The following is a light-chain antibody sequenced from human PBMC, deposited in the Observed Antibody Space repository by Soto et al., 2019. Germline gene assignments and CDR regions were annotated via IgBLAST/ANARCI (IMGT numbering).Light chain of an antibody. V-gene: IGLV1-47*02. Sequence: QAVVTQPPSASVTPGQRVTISCSGSSSNIGTNYVYWYQQLPGTAPKLLIYSNNQRPSGVPDRFSGSKSGTSASLAISGLRSEDEADYYCAAWDDSLSGYVFGTGTKLTVL. CDR2: SNN. CDR3: AAWDDSLSGYV. CDR1: SSNIGTNY. J-gene: IGLJ1*01.